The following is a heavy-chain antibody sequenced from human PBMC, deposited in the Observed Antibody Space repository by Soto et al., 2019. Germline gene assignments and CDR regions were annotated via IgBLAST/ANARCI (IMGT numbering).Heavy chain of an antibody. CDR1: GGSFSGYY. J-gene: IGHJ4*02. CDR3: ARGREAVAGPYFDY. Sequence: QVQLQQWGAGLLKPSETLSLTYAVYGGSFSGYYWSWIRQPPGKGLEWIGEINHSGSTNYNPSLKSRVTISVDTSKNQFSLKLSSVTAADTAVYYCARGREAVAGPYFDYWGQGTLVTVSS. V-gene: IGHV4-34*01. CDR2: INHSGST. D-gene: IGHD6-19*01.